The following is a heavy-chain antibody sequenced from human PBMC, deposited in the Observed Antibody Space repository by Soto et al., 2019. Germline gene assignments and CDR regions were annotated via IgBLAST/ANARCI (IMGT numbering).Heavy chain of an antibody. Sequence: PSETLSLTCAVSGGSISSSNWWSWVRQPPGKGLEWIGEIYHSGSTNYNPSLKSRVTISVDKSKNQFSLKLSSVTAADTAVYYCARGDGYCSGGSCYAPFDYWGEGTLVTVSS. D-gene: IGHD2-15*01. V-gene: IGHV4-4*02. J-gene: IGHJ4*02. CDR1: GGSISSSNW. CDR2: IYHSGST. CDR3: ARGDGYCSGGSCYAPFDY.